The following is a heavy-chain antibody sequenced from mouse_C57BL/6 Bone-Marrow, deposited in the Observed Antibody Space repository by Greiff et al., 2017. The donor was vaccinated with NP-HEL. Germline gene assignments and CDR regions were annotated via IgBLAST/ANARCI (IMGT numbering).Heavy chain of an antibody. J-gene: IGHJ4*01. CDR1: GYTFTSYW. CDR3: AREGITTVVATDAMDY. V-gene: IGHV1-72*01. CDR2: IDPNSGGT. D-gene: IGHD1-1*01. Sequence: QVHVKQPGAELVKPGASVKLSCKASGYTFTSYWMHWVKQRPGRGLEWIGRIDPNSGGTKYNEKFKSKATLTVDKPSSTAYMQLSSLTSEDSAVYYCAREGITTVVATDAMDYWGQGTSVTVSS.